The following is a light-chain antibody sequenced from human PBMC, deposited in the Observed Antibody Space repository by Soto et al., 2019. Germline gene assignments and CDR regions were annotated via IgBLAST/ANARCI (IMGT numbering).Light chain of an antibody. V-gene: IGLV2-14*01. Sequence: QSALTQPASVSGSPGQSITISCTGTSSDVGGYNYVSWYQQHPGKAPKLMIYEVSNRPSGVSNRFSGSKSGNTASLTISGLQAEDEADYYCNSYTSSSTHVLIGGGTKLTVL. CDR1: SSDVGGYNY. J-gene: IGLJ2*01. CDR2: EVS. CDR3: NSYTSSSTHVL.